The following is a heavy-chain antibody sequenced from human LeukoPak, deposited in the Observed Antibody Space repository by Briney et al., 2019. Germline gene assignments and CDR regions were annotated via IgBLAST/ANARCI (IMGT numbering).Heavy chain of an antibody. Sequence: GGSLRLSCTGSGFTFSSYTINWVRQSPGKGMEWASTISHSGATYYADSVEGRFTISRDNSKNTVFLQMNSLRAEDTALYFCARRSHAAPAGYSPLFDYWGQGALVTVSS. CDR3: ARRSHAAPAGYSPLFDY. CDR2: ISHSGAT. CDR1: GFTFSSYT. D-gene: IGHD6-25*01. V-gene: IGHV3-23*01. J-gene: IGHJ4*02.